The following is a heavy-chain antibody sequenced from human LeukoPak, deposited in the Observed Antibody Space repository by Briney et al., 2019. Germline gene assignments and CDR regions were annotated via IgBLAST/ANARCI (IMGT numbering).Heavy chain of an antibody. V-gene: IGHV4-4*07. D-gene: IGHD5-12*01. Sequence: SETLSLTCTVSGASITSFYYDWIRQSAGKGLEWIGRIHTNGGTDYRPSLNSRVTMSVDTSKKQISLKLTSVTAADTAVYFCSRGGGYGDYWGQGILVTVSS. J-gene: IGHJ4*02. CDR2: IHTNGGT. CDR1: GASITSFY. CDR3: SRGGGYGDY.